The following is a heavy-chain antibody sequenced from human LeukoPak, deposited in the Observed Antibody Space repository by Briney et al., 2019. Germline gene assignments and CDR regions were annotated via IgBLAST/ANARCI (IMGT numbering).Heavy chain of an antibody. D-gene: IGHD6-13*01. CDR1: GFTFSDYY. V-gene: IGHV3-11*04. Sequence: PGGSLRLSCAASGFTFSDYYMSWIRQAPGKGLEWVSYISSSGSTIYYADSVKGRFTISRYNAKNSLYLQMNSLRAEDTAVYYCARCGSSSYYYYYMDVWGKGTTVTVSS. J-gene: IGHJ6*03. CDR2: ISSSGSTI. CDR3: ARCGSSSYYYYYMDV.